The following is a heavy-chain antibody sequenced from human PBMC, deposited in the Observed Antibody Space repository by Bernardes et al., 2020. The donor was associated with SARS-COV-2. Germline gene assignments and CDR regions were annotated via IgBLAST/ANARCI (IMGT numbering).Heavy chain of an antibody. CDR3: ARADCSSTSCSKWGY. J-gene: IGHJ4*02. D-gene: IGHD2-2*01. Sequence: SLILSCAASGFTFSSYWMHWVRQAPGQGLVWVSRINSDGSSTSYADSVKGRFTISRDNAKNTLYLQMNSLRAEDTAVYYCARADCSSTSCSKWGYWGQGTLVTVSS. V-gene: IGHV3-74*01. CDR2: INSDGSST. CDR1: GFTFSSYW.